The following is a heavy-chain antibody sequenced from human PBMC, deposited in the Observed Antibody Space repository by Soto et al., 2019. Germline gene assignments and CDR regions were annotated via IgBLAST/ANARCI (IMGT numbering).Heavy chain of an antibody. Sequence: QVQLVQSGAEVKKPGASVKVSCKTSGYTFTSYHISWVRQAPGQGLEWMGWISAYNTNTNYAQKSXGRVTMPTDTLTSTAYLELRSLSSDDTAVYYCARDTPPPDYWGQGTLVTVSS. CDR3: ARDTPPPDY. CDR2: ISAYNTNT. V-gene: IGHV1-18*01. CDR1: GYTFTSYH. J-gene: IGHJ4*02.